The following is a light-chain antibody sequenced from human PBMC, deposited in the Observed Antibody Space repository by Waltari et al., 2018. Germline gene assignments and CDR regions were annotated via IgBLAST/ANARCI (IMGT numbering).Light chain of an antibody. J-gene: IGLJ3*02. CDR2: NDD. Sequence: QSVLTQAPSASVNRGQRASISCSGTITNIGDNPVSWSHQSPGTAPKLLIYNDDRRPSAVPDLFSGSNSCTSASLAISGLQSADVATYFCAAWDDTLNGPVFGGGTNLTVL. CDR1: ITNIGDNP. V-gene: IGLV1-44*01. CDR3: AAWDDTLNGPV.